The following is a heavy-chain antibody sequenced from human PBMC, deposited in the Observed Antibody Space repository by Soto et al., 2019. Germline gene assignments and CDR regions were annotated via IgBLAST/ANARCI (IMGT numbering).Heavy chain of an antibody. CDR2: IYYSGST. D-gene: IGHD5-18*01. V-gene: IGHV4-59*01. Sequence: PSETLSLTCTVSGGSISGYYWSWIRQPPGKGLEWIGYIYYSGSTNYNPSLKSRVTISIDTSKNQFSLKLSSVTAADTAVYYCARVTGYIYGFPHDYWGQGTLVTVSS. CDR3: ARVTGYIYGFPHDY. CDR1: GGSISGYY. J-gene: IGHJ4*02.